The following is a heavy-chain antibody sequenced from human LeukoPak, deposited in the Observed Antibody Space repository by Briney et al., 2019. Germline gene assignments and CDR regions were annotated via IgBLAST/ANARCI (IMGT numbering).Heavy chain of an antibody. CDR1: GYSFTSYW. Sequence: GESLKISCKGSGYSFTSYWIGWVRQMPGKGLEWMGIIYPGDSDTRYSPSFQGRVTISADKSISTAYLQWSSLKASDTAMYYCARKVGELYPQLDNWGQGTLVTVSS. CDR2: IYPGDSDT. CDR3: ARKVGELYPQLDN. J-gene: IGHJ4*02. V-gene: IGHV5-51*01. D-gene: IGHD3-10*01.